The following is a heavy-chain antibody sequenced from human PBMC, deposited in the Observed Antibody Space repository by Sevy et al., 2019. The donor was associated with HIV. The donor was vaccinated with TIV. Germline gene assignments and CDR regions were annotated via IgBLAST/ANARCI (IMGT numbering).Heavy chain of an antibody. Sequence: GGSLRLSCAASGFTFSSYWMSWVRQAPGKGLEWVANIKQDGSEKYYVDSVKGRFTISRDNAKNSLYLQMNSLRAEDTAVYYWARGVTGGRGWYYVFDYWGQGTLVTVSS. J-gene: IGHJ4*02. CDR1: GFTFSSYW. D-gene: IGHD6-19*01. V-gene: IGHV3-7*01. CDR2: IKQDGSEK. CDR3: ARGVTGGRGWYYVFDY.